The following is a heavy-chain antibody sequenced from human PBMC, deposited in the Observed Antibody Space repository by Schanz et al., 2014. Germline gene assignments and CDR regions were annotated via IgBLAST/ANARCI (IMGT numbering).Heavy chain of an antibody. J-gene: IGHJ5*02. CDR1: GYTFTSYG. D-gene: IGHD3-9*01. CDR2: ISVYTGNT. CDR3: AKAECEIVTASYSRLDP. V-gene: IGHV1-18*01. Sequence: QVQLVQSGAEVKKPGASVKVSCKASGYTFTSYGISWVRQAPGQGLEWVGWISVYTGNTKYGQKVQGRVTMTADTSTNTAYMELRSLRSDGTSVDYCAKAECEIVTASYSRLDPWGQGTLVTVSS.